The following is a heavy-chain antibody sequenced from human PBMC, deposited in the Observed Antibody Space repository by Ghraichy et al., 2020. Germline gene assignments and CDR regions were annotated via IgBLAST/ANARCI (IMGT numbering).Heavy chain of an antibody. D-gene: IGHD4-11*01. J-gene: IGHJ4*02. V-gene: IGHV3-7*01. CDR1: GITFSRSW. CDR3: ARDLDSDYEFYFDY. Sequence: GESLNISCSVSGITFSRSWMSWVRQAPGKGLEWVANINQGGSEKNYVDSVKGRFTISRDNAKNSLYLQMNSLRVEDTAMYYCARDLDSDYEFYFDYWGQGILVTVSS. CDR2: INQGGSEK.